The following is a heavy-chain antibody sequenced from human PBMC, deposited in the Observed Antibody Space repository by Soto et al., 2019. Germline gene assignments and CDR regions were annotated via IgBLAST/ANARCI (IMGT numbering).Heavy chain of an antibody. D-gene: IGHD3-3*01. Sequence: QLHLVQSGAVVKKPGASVTVSCSASGYPVTAYYMHWVRQAPGRGLEWMGGINPATGAAKYTQTFQGRVTMTRDTSTRTIFMELSGLTSEDAAGVYCAPGGGVGVAGSAAFDMWGQGTLVTVSS. CDR1: GYPVTAYY. V-gene: IGHV1-2*02. J-gene: IGHJ3*02. CDR2: INPATGAA. CDR3: APGGGVGVAGSAAFDM.